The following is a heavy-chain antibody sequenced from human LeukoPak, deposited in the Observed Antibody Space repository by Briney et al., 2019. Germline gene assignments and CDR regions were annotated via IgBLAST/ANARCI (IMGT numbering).Heavy chain of an antibody. V-gene: IGHV4-4*07. J-gene: IGHJ5*02. CDR3: ARDRSGSYSSSYWFDP. Sequence: SETLSLTCTVSGASISSYYWSWIRQPAGKGLEWTGRIYTSGTTNYNPSLKSRVTMSVDTSKNHFSLRLNSVTAADTAVYYCARDRSGSYSSSYWFDPWGQGTLVTVSS. CDR1: GASISSYY. D-gene: IGHD6-6*01. CDR2: IYTSGTT.